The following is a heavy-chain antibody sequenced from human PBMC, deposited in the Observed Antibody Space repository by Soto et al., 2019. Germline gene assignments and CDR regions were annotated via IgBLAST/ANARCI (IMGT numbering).Heavy chain of an antibody. J-gene: IGHJ3*02. CDR1: GGSISSYY. CDR3: ASNDFWSGPDAFDI. CDR2: IYYSGST. V-gene: IGHV4-59*08. D-gene: IGHD3-3*01. Sequence: QVQLQESGPGLVKPSETLSLTCTVSGGSISSYYWSWIRQPPGKGLEWIGYIYYSGSTNYNPSLKSRVTISVDTSKNQFSLKLSSGTAADTAVYYCASNDFWSGPDAFDIWGQGTMVTVSS.